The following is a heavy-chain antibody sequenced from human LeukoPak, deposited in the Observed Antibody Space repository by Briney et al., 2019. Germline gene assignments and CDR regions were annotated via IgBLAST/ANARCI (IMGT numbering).Heavy chain of an antibody. CDR3: AKDLAAAASS. D-gene: IGHD6-13*01. CDR1: GFTFDDYA. J-gene: IGHJ5*02. CDR2: ISWDGGST. V-gene: IGHV3-43D*03. Sequence: GGSLRLSCAASGFTFDDYAMHWVRQAPGKGLEWVSLISWDGGSTYYADSVKGRFTISRGNSKNSLYLQMNSLRAEDTALYYCAKDLAAAASSWGQGTLVTVSS.